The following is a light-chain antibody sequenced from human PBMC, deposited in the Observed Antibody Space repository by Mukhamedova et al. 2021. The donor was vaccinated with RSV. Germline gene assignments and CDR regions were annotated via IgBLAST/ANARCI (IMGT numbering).Light chain of an antibody. CDR3: QVWDSSSDVV. CDR1: NIGSKS. Sequence: TARITCGGNNIGSKSVHWYQQKPGQAPVLVIYYDSDRPSGIPERFSGSNSGNTATLTISRVEAGDEADYYCQVWDSSSDVVFGG. V-gene: IGLV3-21*04. J-gene: IGLJ2*01. CDR2: YDS.